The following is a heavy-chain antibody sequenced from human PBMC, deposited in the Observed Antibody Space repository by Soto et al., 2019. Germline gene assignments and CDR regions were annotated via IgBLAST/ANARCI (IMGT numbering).Heavy chain of an antibody. CDR3: ARGGYFDWLLGEDYMDV. CDR2: IYYSGST. D-gene: IGHD3-9*01. CDR1: GGSISSYY. J-gene: IGHJ6*03. V-gene: IGHV4-59*08. Sequence: SETLSLTCTVSGGSISSYYWSWIRQPPGKGLEWIGYIYYSGSTNYNPSLKSRVTISVDTSKNQFSLKLSSVTAADTAVYYCARGGYFDWLLGEDYMDVWGKGTTVTVSS.